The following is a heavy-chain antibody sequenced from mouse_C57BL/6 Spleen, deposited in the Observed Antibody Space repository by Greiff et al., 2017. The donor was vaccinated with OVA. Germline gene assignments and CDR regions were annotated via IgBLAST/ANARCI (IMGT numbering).Heavy chain of an antibody. CDR2: IWSGGST. CDR1: GFSLTSYG. CDR3: ARKYYYGSSPYAMDY. D-gene: IGHD1-1*01. J-gene: IGHJ4*01. V-gene: IGHV2-2*01. Sequence: VKLVESGPGLVQPSQSLSITCTVSGFSLTSYGVHWVRQSPGKGLEWLGVIWSGGSTDYNAAFISRLSISKDNSKSQVFFKMNSLQADDTAIYYCARKYYYGSSPYAMDYWGQGTSVTVSS.